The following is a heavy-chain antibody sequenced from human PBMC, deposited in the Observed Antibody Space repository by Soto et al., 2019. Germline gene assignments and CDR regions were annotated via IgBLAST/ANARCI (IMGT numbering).Heavy chain of an antibody. Sequence: PSETLSLTCAVSGVSLTSGNWWTWVRQSPQRGLEYIGEIFHDGTANYYPSFERRVAMSVDTSRNQFSQKLTSVTAADTAVYFCARHVYGTRLNYRYSDFWGPGTLVTVSS. J-gene: IGHJ4*02. CDR1: GVSLTSGNW. CDR2: IFHDGTA. D-gene: IGHD3-10*01. V-gene: IGHV4-4*02. CDR3: ARHVYGTRLNYRYSDF.